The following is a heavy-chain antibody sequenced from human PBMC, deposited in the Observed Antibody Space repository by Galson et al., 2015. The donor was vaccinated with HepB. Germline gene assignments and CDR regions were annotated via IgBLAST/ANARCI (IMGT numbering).Heavy chain of an antibody. CDR2: ISYDGSNK. V-gene: IGHV3-30*18. CDR3: AKDYYYGGGSYYAPLDY. CDR1: GFTFSPFG. J-gene: IGHJ4*02. Sequence: SLRLSCAASGFTFSPFGMHWVRQAPGKGLEWVAVISYDGSNKYYADSVKGRFTISRDNSKNTLYLQMNSLRADDTVVYYCAKDYYYGGGSYYAPLDYWGQGTLVTVSS. D-gene: IGHD3-10*01.